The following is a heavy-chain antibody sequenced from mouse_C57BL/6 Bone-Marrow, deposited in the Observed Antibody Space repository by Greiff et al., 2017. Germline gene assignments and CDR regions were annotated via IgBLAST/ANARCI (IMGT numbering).Heavy chain of an antibody. Sequence: QVQLQQPGAELVRPGSSVKLSCKASGYTFTSYWMHWVKQRPIQGLEWIGNIDPSDSETHYNQKFKDKATLTVDKYSSTAYMQISSLTSEDSAVYYCARGRNLLWLVGYWGQGTTLTVSS. V-gene: IGHV1-52*01. CDR3: ARGRNLLWLVGY. CDR2: IDPSDSET. D-gene: IGHD2-2*01. CDR1: GYTFTSYW. J-gene: IGHJ2*01.